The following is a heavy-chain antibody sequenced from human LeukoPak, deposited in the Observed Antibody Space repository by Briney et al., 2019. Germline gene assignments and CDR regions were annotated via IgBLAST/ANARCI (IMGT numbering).Heavy chain of an antibody. J-gene: IGHJ4*02. CDR1: GGSFSSSSYY. CDR3: ARLSSRRYYFDY. V-gene: IGHV4-39*01. D-gene: IGHD6-13*01. CDR2: IRYSGST. Sequence: SATLSLTCTVSGGSFSSSSYYWGWIRQPPGKGLEWIGSIRYSGSTYYNPSLKSRVTISVDTSKNQFSLKLTSVTAADTAVYYCARLSSRRYYFDYWGQGTLVTVSS.